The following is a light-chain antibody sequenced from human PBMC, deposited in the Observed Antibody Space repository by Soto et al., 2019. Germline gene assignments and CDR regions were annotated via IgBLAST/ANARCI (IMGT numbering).Light chain of an antibody. J-gene: IGKJ2*01. CDR3: QQYYNTPPYT. CDR2: WAS. Sequence: DIVMTQSPDSLAVSLGERATINCKSSQNVLYKSNNENYLAWFQQKPGQPPKLLIYWASTRKSGVPDRFTGSGSGSNFTLTISSLQAEDVALYYCQQYYNTPPYTFGQGTRLEIK. CDR1: QNVLYKSNNENY. V-gene: IGKV4-1*01.